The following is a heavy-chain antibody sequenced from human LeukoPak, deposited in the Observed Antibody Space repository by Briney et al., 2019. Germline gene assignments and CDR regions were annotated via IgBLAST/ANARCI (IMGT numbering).Heavy chain of an antibody. CDR3: ARHGAYYYGSGSYPWFDS. CDR1: GGSFSGYY. Sequence: SETLSLTCAVYGGSFSGYYWSWIRQPPGKGLEWIGEINHSGSTNYNPSLKSRVTISVDTSKNQFSLKLSSVTAADTAVYYCARHGAYYYGSGSYPWFDSWGQGTLVTVSS. J-gene: IGHJ5*01. V-gene: IGHV4-34*01. CDR2: INHSGST. D-gene: IGHD3-10*01.